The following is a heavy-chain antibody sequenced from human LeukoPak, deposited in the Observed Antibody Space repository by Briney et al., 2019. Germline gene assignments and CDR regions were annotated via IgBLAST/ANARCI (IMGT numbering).Heavy chain of an antibody. D-gene: IGHD3-22*01. CDR2: INPNSGGT. CDR3: ARESGSSFDY. V-gene: IGHV1-2*02. Sequence: ASVKVSCKASGYAFTSYGISWVRQAPGQGLEWMGWINPNSGGTNYAQKFQGRVTMTRDTSISTAYMELSRLRSDDTAVYYCARESGSSFDYWGQGTLVTVSS. CDR1: GYAFTSYG. J-gene: IGHJ4*02.